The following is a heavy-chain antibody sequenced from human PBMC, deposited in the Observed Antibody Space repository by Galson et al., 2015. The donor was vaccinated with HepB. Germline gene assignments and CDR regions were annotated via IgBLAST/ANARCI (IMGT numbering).Heavy chain of an antibody. CDR3: ARHHFTSSSCFYDY. CDR1: GFSFSTHY. J-gene: IGHJ4*02. CDR2: ISSSGATT. Sequence: SLRLSCAASGFSFSTHYMRWLRQAPGRGLQWLACISSSGATTDYAGSVKGRFTISRDNVETSLYLQLNSLRAEDTALYYCARHHFTSSSCFYDYWGQRTLVTVSS. D-gene: IGHD6-19*01. V-gene: IGHV3-11*01.